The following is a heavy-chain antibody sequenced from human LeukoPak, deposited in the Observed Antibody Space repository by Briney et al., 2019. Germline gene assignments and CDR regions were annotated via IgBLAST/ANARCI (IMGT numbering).Heavy chain of an antibody. CDR1: GYTLTSYD. J-gene: IGHJ3*02. Sequence: GASVKVSCKASGYTLTSYDINWVRQATGQGLEWMGWMNPNSGNTGYAQKFQGRVTMTRNTSISTAYMELSSLRSEDTAVYYCARVVGAAAGMNAFDIWGQGTMVTVSS. D-gene: IGHD6-13*01. CDR2: MNPNSGNT. CDR3: ARVVGAAAGMNAFDI. V-gene: IGHV1-8*02.